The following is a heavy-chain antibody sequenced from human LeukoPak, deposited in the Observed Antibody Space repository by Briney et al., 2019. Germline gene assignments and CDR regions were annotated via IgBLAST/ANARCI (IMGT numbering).Heavy chain of an antibody. J-gene: IGHJ6*02. D-gene: IGHD2-15*01. CDR1: GFPFSGYG. Sequence: GGSLRLSCAASGFPFSGYGMHWVRQAPGKGLEWMAVISYDGSNRYYADSVKGRFTISRDNSRNTVSLKMNSMRTEDTAVYYCAKDLGVVVFAATNGMDVWGQGATVIVS. CDR3: AKDLGVVVFAATNGMDV. CDR2: ISYDGSNR. V-gene: IGHV3-30*18.